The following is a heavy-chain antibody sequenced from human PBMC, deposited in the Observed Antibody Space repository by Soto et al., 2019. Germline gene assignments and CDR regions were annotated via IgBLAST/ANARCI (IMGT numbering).Heavy chain of an antibody. V-gene: IGHV4-4*01. Sequence: QVQLQESGPGLVKPSGTLSLTCAVSGGSISSSNWWSWVRQPPGKGLEWIGEIYHSGSTNYNPSLKSRLTISVYWASIQFSLKLRSVTAAVTAVYCCARGRNYDDSSGYYGDAFDIWGQGTMVTVFS. CDR2: IYHSGST. J-gene: IGHJ3*02. D-gene: IGHD3-22*01. CDR3: ARGRNYDDSSGYYGDAFDI. CDR1: GGSISSSNW.